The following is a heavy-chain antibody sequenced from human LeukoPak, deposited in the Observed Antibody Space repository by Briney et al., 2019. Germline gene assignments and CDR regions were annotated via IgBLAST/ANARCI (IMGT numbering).Heavy chain of an antibody. CDR1: GFIFQGYW. D-gene: IGHD1-7*01. J-gene: IGHJ5*02. V-gene: IGHV3-7*03. Sequence: GGSLRLSCAASGFIFQGYWMIWVRQAPGKGLEWVANIKQDGSEKYYVDSVRGRFTISRDNAKSSVYLQMDTLRAEDTAMYYCAKDAQLRTRWFDPWGQGTLVTVSS. CDR2: IKQDGSEK. CDR3: AKDAQLRTRWFDP.